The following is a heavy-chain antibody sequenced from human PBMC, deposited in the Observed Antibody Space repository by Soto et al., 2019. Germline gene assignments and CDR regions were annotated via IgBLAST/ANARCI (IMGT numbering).Heavy chain of an antibody. D-gene: IGHD5-18*01. J-gene: IGHJ6*02. V-gene: IGHV4-31*03. Sequence: SETLSLTCTVSGGSTSSGGFYWSWIRQHPGKGLEWIGYIYYSGISYYNPSLKSRVSISLDTPRNQFSMTLNSVTAADTAVYYCERNGYTYGMDVWGQGATVTASS. CDR2: IYYSGIS. CDR3: ERNGYTYGMDV. CDR1: GGSTSSGGFY.